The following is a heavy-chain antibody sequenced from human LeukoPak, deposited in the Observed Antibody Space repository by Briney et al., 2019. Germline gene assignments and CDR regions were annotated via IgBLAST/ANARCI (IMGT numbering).Heavy chain of an antibody. V-gene: IGHV4-39*07. CDR2: IYYSGST. J-gene: IGHJ4*02. Sequence: PSETLSLTCTVSGDSIGSSSYYWGWIRQPPGKGLEWIGNIYYSGSTYYKPSLKSRVTISVDTSKNQFSLKLSSVTAADTAVYYCARLFFAGSGWTSEYFDYWGQGTLVTVSS. D-gene: IGHD6-19*01. CDR3: ARLFFAGSGWTSEYFDY. CDR1: GDSIGSSSYY.